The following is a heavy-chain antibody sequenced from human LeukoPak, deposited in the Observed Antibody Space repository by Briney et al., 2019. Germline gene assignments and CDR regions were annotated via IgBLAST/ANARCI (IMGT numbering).Heavy chain of an antibody. D-gene: IGHD4-17*01. V-gene: IGHV3-21*06. CDR3: ARASTEYAVTDGFDT. CDR1: GFTFKDYT. CDR2: VSFGSSYI. J-gene: IGHJ5*02. Sequence: GGSLRLSCAASGFTFKDYTMNWVRQSPGKGLQWVSYVSFGSSYISYADSLKGRFTISRDDAKSSVYLEMTSLRTDDTAVYYCARASTEYAVTDGFDTWGPGTLVTVSS.